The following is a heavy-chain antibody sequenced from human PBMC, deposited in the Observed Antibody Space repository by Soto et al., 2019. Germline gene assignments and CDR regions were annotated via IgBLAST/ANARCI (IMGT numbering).Heavy chain of an antibody. J-gene: IGHJ5*02. CDR2: IYSGGST. D-gene: IGHD3-22*01. Sequence: AGGSLRLSCAASGFTVSSNYMSWVRQAPGKGLEWVSVIYSGGSTYYADSVKGRFTISRDNSKNTLYLQMNSLRAEDTAVYYCARENYYYDSSGYLSGWFDPWGQGTLVTVSS. CDR1: GFTVSSNY. V-gene: IGHV3-53*01. CDR3: ARENYYYDSSGYLSGWFDP.